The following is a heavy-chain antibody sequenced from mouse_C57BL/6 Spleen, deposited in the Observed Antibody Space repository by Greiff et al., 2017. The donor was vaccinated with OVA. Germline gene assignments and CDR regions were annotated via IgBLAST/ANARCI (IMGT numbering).Heavy chain of an antibody. J-gene: IGHJ2*01. D-gene: IGHD2-3*01. CDR1: GYTFTDYE. CDR2: IDPETGGT. V-gene: IGHV1-15*01. Sequence: VQLVESGAELVRPGASVTLSCKASGYTFTDYEMHWVKQTPVHGLEWIGAIDPETGGTAYNQKFKGKAILTADKSSSTAYMELRSLTSEDSAVYYCTREGGWLLPDYWGQGTTLTVSS. CDR3: TREGGWLLPDY.